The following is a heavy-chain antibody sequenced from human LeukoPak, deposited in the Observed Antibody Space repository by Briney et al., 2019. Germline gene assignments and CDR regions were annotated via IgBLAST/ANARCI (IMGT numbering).Heavy chain of an antibody. CDR1: GGSFSGYY. D-gene: IGHD3-16*01. Sequence: SETLSLTCAVYGGSFSGYYWSWIRQPPGKGLEWIGYIYYSGSTYYNPSLKSRVTISVDTSKNQFSLKLSSVTAADTAVYYCGRGTDYWGQGTLVTVSS. CDR2: IYYSGST. J-gene: IGHJ4*02. CDR3: GRGTDY. V-gene: IGHV4-59*06.